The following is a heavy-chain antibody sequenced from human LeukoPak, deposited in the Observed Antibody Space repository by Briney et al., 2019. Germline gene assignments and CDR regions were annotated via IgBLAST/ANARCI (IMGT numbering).Heavy chain of an antibody. CDR3: ASARAGYFDWLLNY. Sequence: GASVKVSCKASGYTFTSYGIRWVRQAPGQGLEWMGWISAYNGNTNYAQKLQGRVTMTTDTSTSTAYMELRSLRSDDTAVYYCASARAGYFDWLLNYWGQGTLVTVSS. J-gene: IGHJ4*02. D-gene: IGHD3-9*01. CDR2: ISAYNGNT. V-gene: IGHV1-18*01. CDR1: GYTFTSYG.